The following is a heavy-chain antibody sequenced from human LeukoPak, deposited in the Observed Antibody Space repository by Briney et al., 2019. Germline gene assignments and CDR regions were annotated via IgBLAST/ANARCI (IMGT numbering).Heavy chain of an antibody. Sequence: ASVKVSCKASGYTFTSCGISWVRQAPGQGLEWMGWISAYNGNTNYAQKLQGRVTMTTDTSTSTAYMELRSLRSDDTAVYYCARVVLYCSGGSCYLFDYWGQGTLVTVSS. CDR2: ISAYNGNT. D-gene: IGHD2-15*01. V-gene: IGHV1-18*01. J-gene: IGHJ4*02. CDR3: ARVVLYCSGGSCYLFDY. CDR1: GYTFTSCG.